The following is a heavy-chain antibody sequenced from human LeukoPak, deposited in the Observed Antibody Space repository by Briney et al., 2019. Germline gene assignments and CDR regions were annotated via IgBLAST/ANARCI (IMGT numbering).Heavy chain of an antibody. CDR3: AKPVGYCSGGSCYYYYVMDV. Sequence: GGSLRLSCAASGFTFSSYGMHWVRQAPGKRLEWVAVISYDGSNKYYADSVKGRFTISRDNSKNTLYLQMNSLRAEDTAVYYCAKPVGYCSGGSCYYYYVMDVWGKGTTVTVSS. CDR2: ISYDGSNK. V-gene: IGHV3-30*18. D-gene: IGHD2-15*01. J-gene: IGHJ6*04. CDR1: GFTFSSYG.